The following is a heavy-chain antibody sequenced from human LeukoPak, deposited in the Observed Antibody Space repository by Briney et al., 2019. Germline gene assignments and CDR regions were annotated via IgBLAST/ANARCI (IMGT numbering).Heavy chain of an antibody. CDR3: ARGAEDQYFDWSPFDY. Sequence: SETLSLTCSISGGSITNYYWGWIRQPPGKGLEWIGYIYGSGSTNYNPSLQSRVTISVDTSKKQFFLKLSSVTAADTAVYYCARGAEDQYFDWSPFDYWGQGTLVTVSS. D-gene: IGHD3-9*01. CDR2: IYGSGST. CDR1: GGSITNYY. J-gene: IGHJ4*02. V-gene: IGHV4-59*01.